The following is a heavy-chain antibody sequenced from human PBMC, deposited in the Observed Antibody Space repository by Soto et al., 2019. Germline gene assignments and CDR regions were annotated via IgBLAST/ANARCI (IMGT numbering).Heavy chain of an antibody. Sequence: GGSLRLSCAVSGFTFSDYAMSWVRQAPGKGLEWVSSLSGSGSSTYYADSVSGRFTISRDNLKNTVYLQMNSLRVQDTAIYYCAKPLQQWLLQGSGVDVWGQGTTVTVSS. D-gene: IGHD6-19*01. CDR2: LSGSGSST. J-gene: IGHJ6*02. V-gene: IGHV3-23*01. CDR3: AKPLQQWLLQGSGVDV. CDR1: GFTFSDYA.